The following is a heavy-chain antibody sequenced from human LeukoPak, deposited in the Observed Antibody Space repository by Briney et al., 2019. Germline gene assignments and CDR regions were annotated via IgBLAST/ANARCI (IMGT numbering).Heavy chain of an antibody. CDR3: ARARGGGSGSYYDY. CDR2: MNPNSGNT. CDR1: GYTFTSYD. J-gene: IGHJ4*02. V-gene: IGHV1-8*02. D-gene: IGHD3-10*01. Sequence: ASVKVSCKASGYTFTSYDINWVRQATGQGLEWMGWMNPNSGNTGYAQKFQGRVTMTRDTSTSTVYMELSSLRSEDTAVYYCARARGGGSGSYYDYWGQGTLVTVSS.